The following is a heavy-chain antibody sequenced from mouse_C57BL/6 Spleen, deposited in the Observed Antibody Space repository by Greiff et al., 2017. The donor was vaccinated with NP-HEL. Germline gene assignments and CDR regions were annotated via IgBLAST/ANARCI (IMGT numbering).Heavy chain of an antibody. CDR1: GFNIKDYY. J-gene: IGHJ3*01. D-gene: IGHD2-4*01. Sequence: EVQLQQSGAELVRPGASVKLSCTASGFNIKDYYMHWVKQRPEQGLEWIGRIDPEDGDTEYAPKFQGKATMTADTSSNTAYLQLSSLTSEDTAVYYCTTGGVYYDYDRAYWGQGTLVTVSA. V-gene: IGHV14-1*01. CDR2: IDPEDGDT. CDR3: TTGGVYYDYDRAY.